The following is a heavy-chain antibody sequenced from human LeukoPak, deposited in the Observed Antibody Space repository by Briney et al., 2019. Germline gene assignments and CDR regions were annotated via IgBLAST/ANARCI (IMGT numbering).Heavy chain of an antibody. V-gene: IGHV4-61*02. D-gene: IGHD2-2*01. CDR3: ARSPHADIVVVPAAEYYFDY. CDR1: GGSVSSGSYY. J-gene: IGHJ4*02. Sequence: PSQTLSLTCIVSGGSVSSGSYYWNWIRQPAGKGLEWIGRIYTSGSSYYNPSLKSRVTISVDTSKNQFSLKLSSVTAADTAVYYCARSPHADIVVVPAAEYYFDYWGQGTLVTVSS. CDR2: IYTSGSS.